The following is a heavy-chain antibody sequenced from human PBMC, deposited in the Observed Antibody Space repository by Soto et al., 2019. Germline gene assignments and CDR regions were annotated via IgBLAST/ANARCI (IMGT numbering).Heavy chain of an antibody. J-gene: IGHJ5*02. CDR2: ISINSAYI. CDR3: TRDASRDSSARGWFDP. Sequence: GGSLRLSCAASGLTFRSFTMNWVRRAPGKGLEWVSTISINSAYIYYTDALRGRFTISRDNAKNSLHLQMNSLRAEDTAVYYCTRDASRDSSARGWFDPWGPGTLVTVSS. V-gene: IGHV3-21*01. CDR1: GLTFRSFT. D-gene: IGHD6-13*01.